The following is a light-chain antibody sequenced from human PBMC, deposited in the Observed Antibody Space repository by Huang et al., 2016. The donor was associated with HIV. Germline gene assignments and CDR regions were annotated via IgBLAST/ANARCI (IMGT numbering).Light chain of an antibody. CDR2: WAS. J-gene: IGKJ2*01. CDR3: QQYFSTPPT. CDR1: QSVLYNSKNF. Sequence: DIVMTQSPDSLAVSLGERATINCKSSQSVLYNSKNFLAWYQQRPGQPPKLVFYWASTRESGVPNRFGGSGSGTDFSLTVSSLQAEDVAIYYCQQYFSTPPTFGQGTKVEIK. V-gene: IGKV4-1*01.